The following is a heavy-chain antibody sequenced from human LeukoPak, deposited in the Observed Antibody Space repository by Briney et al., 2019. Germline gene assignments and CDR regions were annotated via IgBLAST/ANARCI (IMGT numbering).Heavy chain of an antibody. V-gene: IGHV1-69*13. CDR1: GGTFSSYA. Sequence: SVKVSCKASGGTFSSYAISWVRQAPGQGLEWMGGIIPIFGTANYAQKFQGRVTITADESTSTAYMELSSLRSEDTAVYYCARGDSSSGSYLRNLQYYFDYWGQGTLVTVSS. J-gene: IGHJ4*02. CDR2: IIPIFGTA. CDR3: ARGDSSSGSYLRNLQYYFDY. D-gene: IGHD1-26*01.